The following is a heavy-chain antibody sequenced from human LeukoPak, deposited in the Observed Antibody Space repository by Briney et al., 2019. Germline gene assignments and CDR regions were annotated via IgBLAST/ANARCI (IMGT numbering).Heavy chain of an antibody. D-gene: IGHD3-10*01. J-gene: IGHJ3*02. CDR3: ARRFGELLSHAFDI. V-gene: IGHV1-46*01. Sequence: ASVKVSCKASGYTFTSYYMHWVRQAPRQGLEWMGIINPSGGSTSYAQKFQGRVTMTRDMSTSTVYMELSSLRSEDTAVYYCARRFGELLSHAFDIRGQGTMVTVSS. CDR2: INPSGGST. CDR1: GYTFTSYY.